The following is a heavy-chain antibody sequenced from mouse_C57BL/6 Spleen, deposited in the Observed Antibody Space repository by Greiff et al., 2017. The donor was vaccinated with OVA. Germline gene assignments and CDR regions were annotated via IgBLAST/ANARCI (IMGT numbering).Heavy chain of an antibody. V-gene: IGHV1-64*01. Sequence: QVQLQQPGAELVKPGASVKLSCKASGYTFTSYWMHWVKQRPGPGLEWIGMIYPNSGSTNYNEKFKSKATLTVDKSSNTAYMQLSSLTSEDSAGYYCARSDNWYWFAYWGQGTLVTVSA. CDR2: IYPNSGST. CDR1: GYTFTSYW. D-gene: IGHD4-1*01. J-gene: IGHJ3*01. CDR3: ARSDNWYWFAY.